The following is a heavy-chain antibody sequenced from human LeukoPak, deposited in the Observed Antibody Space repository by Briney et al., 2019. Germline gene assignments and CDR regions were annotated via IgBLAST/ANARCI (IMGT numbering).Heavy chain of an antibody. CDR3: AHMIYSNSYFDY. V-gene: IGHV2-5*02. Sequence: SGPTLVKPTQTLTLTCTLSGFSLSTSGVGVCWIRQPPGRALEWLALIYWDDDKRYSPSLKSRLTITKDTSRNQVVLTMTNMDPVDTATYYCAHMIYSNSYFDYWGQGTLVTVSS. D-gene: IGHD4-11*01. J-gene: IGHJ4*02. CDR1: GFSLSTSGVG. CDR2: IYWDDDK.